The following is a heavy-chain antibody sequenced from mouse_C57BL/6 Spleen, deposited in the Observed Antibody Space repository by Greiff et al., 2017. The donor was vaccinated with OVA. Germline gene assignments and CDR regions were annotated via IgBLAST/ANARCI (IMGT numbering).Heavy chain of an antibody. CDR3: AREGYSNYPYAMDY. V-gene: IGHV1-54*01. D-gene: IGHD2-5*01. Sequence: QVQLQQSGAELVRPGTSVTVSCKASGYAFTNYLIEWVKQRPGQGLEWIGVINPGSGGTNYNEKFKGQAILTADKSSSTAYMQLSSLTSEDSAVDYCAREGYSNYPYAMDYWGQGTTVTVSS. CDR2: INPGSGGT. J-gene: IGHJ4*01. CDR1: GYAFTNYL.